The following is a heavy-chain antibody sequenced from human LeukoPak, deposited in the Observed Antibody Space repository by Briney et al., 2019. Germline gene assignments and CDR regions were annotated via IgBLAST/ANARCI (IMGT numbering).Heavy chain of an antibody. CDR1: GGTFSSYA. J-gene: IGHJ6*03. D-gene: IGHD2-2*01. CDR3: ARDVEDCSSTSCLDMGTGEYYYYYYMDV. Sequence: VASVKVSCKASGGTFSSYAISWVRQAPGQGLEWMGGIIPIFGTANYAQKFQGRVTITVDESASTAYMELSSLRSEDTAVYYCARDVEDCSSTSCLDMGTGEYYYYYYMDVWGKGTTVTVSS. CDR2: IIPIFGTA. V-gene: IGHV1-69*13.